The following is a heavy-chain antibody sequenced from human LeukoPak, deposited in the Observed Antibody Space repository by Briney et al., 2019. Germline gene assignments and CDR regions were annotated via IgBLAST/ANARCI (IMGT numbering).Heavy chain of an antibody. CDR1: GFTFSSYW. Sequence: GGSLRLSCAASGFTFSSYWMSWVRQAPGKGLEWVANIKQDGSEKYYVDSVKGRFTISRDNAKNSLYLQMNSLRAEDTALYYCARAPISRVFDYWGQGTLVTVSS. V-gene: IGHV3-7*01. J-gene: IGHJ4*02. CDR3: ARAPISRVFDY. CDR2: IKQDGSEK. D-gene: IGHD3-9*01.